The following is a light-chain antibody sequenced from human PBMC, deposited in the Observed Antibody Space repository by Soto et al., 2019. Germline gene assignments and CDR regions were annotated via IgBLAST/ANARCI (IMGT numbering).Light chain of an antibody. V-gene: IGLV2-14*01. CDR3: SSFTISRNTVI. CDR1: SSDVGDYNY. J-gene: IGLJ2*01. Sequence: QSALTQPASVSGSPGQSITISCTGTSSDVGDYNYVSWYQQVPGKAPKVMIYEVSNRPSGVSNRFSGSKSGNTASLTISGLQAEDEADYYCSSFTISRNTVIFGGGTQLTVL. CDR2: EVS.